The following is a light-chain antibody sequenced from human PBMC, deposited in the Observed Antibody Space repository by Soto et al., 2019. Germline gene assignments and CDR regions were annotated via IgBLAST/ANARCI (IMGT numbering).Light chain of an antibody. Sequence: DIQMTQSPSSVSASVGDRVTITCRASQEISRWLAWYQQKPGKAPKVLIYSTSSFQSGIPSRFSGSRSATYFTLNISSLPPEDFATYYCKQYKSFPLTFVGGTKVEIK. CDR3: KQYKSFPLT. J-gene: IGKJ4*01. CDR2: STS. CDR1: QEISRW. V-gene: IGKV1-12*01.